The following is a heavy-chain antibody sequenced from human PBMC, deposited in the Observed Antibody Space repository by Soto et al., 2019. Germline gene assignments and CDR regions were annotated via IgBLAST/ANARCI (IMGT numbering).Heavy chain of an antibody. D-gene: IGHD2-2*01. Sequence: EVQLVESGGDLVQTGGSLRLSCAASGFTFSSYWMSWVRQAPGKGLEWVANIKHDGSDKYYVDSVKGRFTISRDNAMNSLYLQMNSLRVEDTAVYYCARDRGWGRTVLVPAALSGTDYWGQGILVTVSS. CDR3: ARDRGWGRTVLVPAALSGTDY. V-gene: IGHV3-7*01. CDR2: IKHDGSDK. J-gene: IGHJ4*02. CDR1: GFTFSSYW.